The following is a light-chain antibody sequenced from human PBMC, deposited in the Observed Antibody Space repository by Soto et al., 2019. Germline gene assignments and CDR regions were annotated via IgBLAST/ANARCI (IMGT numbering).Light chain of an antibody. Sequence: EIVLTQSPGTLSLSPGERATLSCRASQSIARSYLVWYQQRPGQAPRLLIYATSSRATGIPDRFSGSGSGTDVTLTIRRLEPEDFAVYYCQQYGGSLKWAFGQGTKVQIK. CDR2: ATS. CDR3: QQYGGSLKWA. V-gene: IGKV3-20*01. CDR1: QSIARSY. J-gene: IGKJ1*01.